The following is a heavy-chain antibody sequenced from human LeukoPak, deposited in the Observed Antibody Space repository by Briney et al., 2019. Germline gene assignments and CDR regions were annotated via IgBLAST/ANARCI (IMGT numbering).Heavy chain of an antibody. CDR2: IYQSGPT. Sequence: SETLSLTCALYGRSFSGYYWSWIRQPRGKGLEWIGEIYQSGPTKYSPSLKSRVTMSVDSYKNLFCLMVRSVAAAETAVYYCATGRNGVVPAPILGVGPLYKYHYMDVWGKGTTVTVSS. D-gene: IGHD2-2*02. CDR1: GRSFSGYY. CDR3: ATGRNGVVPAPILGVGPLYKYHYMDV. V-gene: IGHV4-34*01. J-gene: IGHJ6*03.